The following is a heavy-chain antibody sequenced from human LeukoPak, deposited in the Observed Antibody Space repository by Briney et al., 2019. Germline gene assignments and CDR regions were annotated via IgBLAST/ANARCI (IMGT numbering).Heavy chain of an antibody. CDR1: GYTFTGYY. D-gene: IGHD6-13*01. Sequence: ASVKVSCKASGYTFTGYYMHWERQAPGQGLEWMGGIIPIFGTANYAQKFQGRVTITADESTSTAYMELSSLRSEDTAVYYCARVLYSSSWTYNWFDPWGQGTLVTVSS. V-gene: IGHV1-69*13. CDR3: ARVLYSSSWTYNWFDP. CDR2: IIPIFGTA. J-gene: IGHJ5*02.